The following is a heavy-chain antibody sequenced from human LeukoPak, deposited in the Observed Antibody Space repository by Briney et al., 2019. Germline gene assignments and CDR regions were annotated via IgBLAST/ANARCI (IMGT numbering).Heavy chain of an antibody. CDR1: GFTFSSYA. CDR2: ISGSGGNT. Sequence: GGSLTLSCAASGFTFSSYAMSWVRQGPGKGLEWVSTISGSGGNTYYADSLKGRFTVSRDNSKNTVYLQMNSLRAEDTAIYYCAKRGGYYYYYAVDVWGQGTTVTVSS. V-gene: IGHV3-23*01. J-gene: IGHJ6*02. D-gene: IGHD3-16*01. CDR3: AKRGGYYYYYAVDV.